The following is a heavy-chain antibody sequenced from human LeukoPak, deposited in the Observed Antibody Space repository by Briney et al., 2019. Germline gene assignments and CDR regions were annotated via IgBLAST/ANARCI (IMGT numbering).Heavy chain of an antibody. V-gene: IGHV3-7*01. CDR3: ARGLYGSGRRSLMAL. CDR2: IDQDEQEK. CDR1: GFPFHNYW. Sequence: SGGSLILSCVASGFPFHNYWMTWVRQAPGKGLEWVANIDQDEQEKYYVDSVKGRFTISRDNAEKSLYLEMNSLGVEDTARYYCARGLYGSGRRSLMALWGPGTRVTFSS. J-gene: IGHJ4*02. D-gene: IGHD3-10*01.